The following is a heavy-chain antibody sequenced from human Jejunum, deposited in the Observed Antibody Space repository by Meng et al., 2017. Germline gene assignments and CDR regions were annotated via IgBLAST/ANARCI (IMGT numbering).Heavy chain of an antibody. J-gene: IGHJ5*02. D-gene: IGHD6-13*01. CDR3: ARDLLGPAIAATGWFDP. V-gene: IGHV4-4*02. Sequence: QEAGPGLGEPSGPLSPPCAVSGASISDSNWWSWVRQPPGKGLEWIGEIYHTGTPNYNPSLKSRVTMSLDKSKNQFSLELTSVTAADTAVYYCARDLLGPAIAATGWFDPWGQGTLVTVSS. CDR1: GASISDSNW. CDR2: IYHTGTP.